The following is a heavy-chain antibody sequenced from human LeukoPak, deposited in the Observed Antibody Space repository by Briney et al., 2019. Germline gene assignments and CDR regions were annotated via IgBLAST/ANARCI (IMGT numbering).Heavy chain of an antibody. V-gene: IGHV3-49*04. J-gene: IGHJ4*02. CDR3: TRDRVGSGSYPKPWYFDY. CDR1: GFTFSSYA. Sequence: PGGSLRLSCAASGFTFSSYAMSWVRQAPGKGLEWVGFIRSKAYGGTTEYAASVKGRFTISRDDSKSIAYLQMNSLKTEDTAVYYCTRDRVGSGSYPKPWYFDYWGQGTLVTVSS. D-gene: IGHD1-26*01. CDR2: IRSKAYGGTT.